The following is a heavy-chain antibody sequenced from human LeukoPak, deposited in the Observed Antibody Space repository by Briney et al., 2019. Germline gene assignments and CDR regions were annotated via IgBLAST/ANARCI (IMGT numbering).Heavy chain of an antibody. V-gene: IGHV4-59*08. Sequence: SETLSLTCTVSGGSITGYYWNWIRQPPGKGLEWIAYVYFTGRTLYNPSLESRVTISVDTSKTQFSLRLTSVTAADTAVYYCARHIPVSYDAFDLWGRGTTVTVSS. CDR1: GGSITGYY. CDR3: ARHIPVSYDAFDL. D-gene: IGHD6-19*01. J-gene: IGHJ3*01. CDR2: VYFTGRT.